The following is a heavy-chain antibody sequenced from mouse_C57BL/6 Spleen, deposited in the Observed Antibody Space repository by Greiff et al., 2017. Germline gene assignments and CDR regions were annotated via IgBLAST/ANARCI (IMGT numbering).Heavy chain of an antibody. V-gene: IGHV1-50*01. D-gene: IGHD2-3*01. CDR1: GYTFTSYW. CDR3: ARRMALDY. J-gene: IGHJ2*01. CDR2: IDPSDSYT. Sequence: QVQLQQSGAELVKPGASVKLSCKASGYTFTSYWMQWVKQRPGQGLEWIGEIDPSDSYTNYNQKFKGKATLTVDTSSSTAYMQLSSLTSEDSAVYYCARRMALDYWGQGTTLTVSS.